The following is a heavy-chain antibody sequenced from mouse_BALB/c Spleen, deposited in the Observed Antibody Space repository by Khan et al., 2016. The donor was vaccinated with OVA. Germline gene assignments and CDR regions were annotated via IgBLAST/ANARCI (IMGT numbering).Heavy chain of an antibody. CDR3: SRRNYCGYTIAY. CDR1: GYTFTDYY. CDR2: ISPGSGDT. D-gene: IGHD1-2*01. J-gene: IGHJ3*01. V-gene: IGHV1-77*01. Sequence: QVQLQQSGAELARPGASVTLSCKASGYTFTDYYINWVKQRTGQGLEWIGEISPGSGDTYYNETFKGKASLTADKSSTPAYMQLSILTFNASEVYSYSRRNYCGYTIAYWGQGTLVTVSA.